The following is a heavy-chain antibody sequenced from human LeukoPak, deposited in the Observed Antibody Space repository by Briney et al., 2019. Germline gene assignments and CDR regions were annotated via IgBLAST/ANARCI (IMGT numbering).Heavy chain of an antibody. V-gene: IGHV3-23*01. CDR3: AKDPPLADYSYHVNV. CDR1: GFTFSTSA. J-gene: IGHJ6*04. CDR2: ISASVGST. D-gene: IGHD2-15*01. Sequence: GVSLRLSCAASGFTFSTSAMSWVRQAPGKGLEWVSAISASVGSTYYADSVKGRLTISRDNAKSTLYLRMNSLRGEDTADYYCAKDPPLADYSYHVNVWGKGPTVTVSS.